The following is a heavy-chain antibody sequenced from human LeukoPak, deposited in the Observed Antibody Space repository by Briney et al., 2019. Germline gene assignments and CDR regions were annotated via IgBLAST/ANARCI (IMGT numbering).Heavy chain of an antibody. J-gene: IGHJ5*02. V-gene: IGHV4-4*02. CDR1: GGSISSSNW. CDR2: IYHSGSI. D-gene: IGHD3-10*01. CDR3: ARGGTMVRGVIAVFDP. Sequence: SGTLSLTCAVSGGSISSSNWWSWVRQPPGKGLEWIGEIYHSGSINYNPSLKSRVTISVDKSKNQFSLKLSSVTAADTAVYYCARGGTMVRGVIAVFDPWGQGTLVTVSS.